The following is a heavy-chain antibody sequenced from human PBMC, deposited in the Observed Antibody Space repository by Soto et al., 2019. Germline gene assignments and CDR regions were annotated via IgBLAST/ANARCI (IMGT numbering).Heavy chain of an antibody. D-gene: IGHD1-26*01. CDR3: ARSSGANFGIIIEGTNWFAP. J-gene: IGHJ5*02. V-gene: IGHV1-46*01. CDR1: RDTFTSYY. Sequence: SVKGSCKAPRDTFTSYYINWVRQAPVQGLEWMGVINPHGGSTAYAQKFKGRVTLTRDTSASTVYMEVSSLTSEDTAMYYCARSSGANFGIIIEGTNWFAPWGQGTLVTVYS. CDR2: INPHGGST.